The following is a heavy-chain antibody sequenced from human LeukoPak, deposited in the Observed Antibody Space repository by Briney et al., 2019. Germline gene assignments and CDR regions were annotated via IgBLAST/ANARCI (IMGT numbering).Heavy chain of an antibody. CDR3: ARGGTAVIAPYAFDI. CDR1: GGSISSYY. J-gene: IGHJ3*02. Sequence: SETLSLTCTVSGGSISSYYWSWIRQPPGKGLEWIGYIYYSGSTNCNPSVKSRVAMSVDTSKKQSSLKLSSLTAADTAVYYCARGGTAVIAPYAFDIWGQGTMVTVSS. CDR2: IYYSGST. V-gene: IGHV4-59*01. D-gene: IGHD4-23*01.